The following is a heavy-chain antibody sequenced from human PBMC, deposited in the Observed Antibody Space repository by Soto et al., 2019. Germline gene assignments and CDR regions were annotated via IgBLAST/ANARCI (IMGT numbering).Heavy chain of an antibody. CDR2: IYYSGST. J-gene: IGHJ4*02. D-gene: IGHD3-22*01. CDR1: GGSISSSSYY. Sequence: SETLSLTCTVSGGSISSSSYYWGWIRQPPGKGLEWIGSIYYSGSTYYNPSLKSRVTISVDTSKNQFSLKLSSVTAADTAVYYCARRIYDSSGYYYDYWGQGSLVTVS. V-gene: IGHV4-39*01. CDR3: ARRIYDSSGYYYDY.